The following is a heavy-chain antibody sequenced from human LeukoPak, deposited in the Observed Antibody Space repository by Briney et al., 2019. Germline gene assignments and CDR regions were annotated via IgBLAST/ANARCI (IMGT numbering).Heavy chain of an antibody. V-gene: IGHV1-8*03. D-gene: IGHD1-7*01. Sequence: ASVKLSCNASGYTFTSYDINWVRQATGPGLELKGWMNPNSGNTGYAQKFQGRVTITRNKSISTAYMEMSSLRSEDTAVYYCARWRGSWNYDNWFDPWGQGTLVTVSS. CDR3: ARWRGSWNYDNWFDP. CDR1: GYTFTSYD. CDR2: MNPNSGNT. J-gene: IGHJ5*02.